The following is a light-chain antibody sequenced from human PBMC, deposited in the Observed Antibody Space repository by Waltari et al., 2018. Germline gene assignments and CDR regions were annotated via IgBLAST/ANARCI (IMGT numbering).Light chain of an antibody. J-gene: IGKJ1*01. CDR3: QQYYSRRT. CDR2: WAS. CDR1: QSILYNSYDKNY. V-gene: IGKV4-1*01. Sequence: IVMTQSPDSLAVSLGERATINCKSSQSILYNSYDKNYLAWYQQKPGQPPKLLIYWASTRESGVPDRFSGSGSGTDFTLTISSLQAEDVAVYYCQQYYSRRTFGQGTKVEI.